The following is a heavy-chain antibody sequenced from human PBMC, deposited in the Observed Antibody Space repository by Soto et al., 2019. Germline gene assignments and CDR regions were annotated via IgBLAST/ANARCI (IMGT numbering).Heavy chain of an antibody. J-gene: IGHJ2*01. CDR1: GFTFINYA. Sequence: EVQLLESGGDSVQPGGSVRLSCAGSGFTFINYAMNWVRQAPGKGLEWVSTISGGGDATFFAVSVRGRFTFSSDNSKNTVTLQMNSLGVDDTAVYYCARKVVGSTSRPDYWYFDLWGRGTLVTVSS. V-gene: IGHV3-23*01. CDR2: ISGGGDAT. CDR3: ARKVVGSTSRPDYWYFDL. D-gene: IGHD2-21*01.